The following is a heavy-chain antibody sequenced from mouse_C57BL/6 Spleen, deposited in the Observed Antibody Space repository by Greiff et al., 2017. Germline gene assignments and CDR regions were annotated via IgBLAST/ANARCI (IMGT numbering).Heavy chain of an antibody. CDR2: IDPSDSYT. Sequence: QVQLQQPGAELVMPGASVKLSCKASGYTFTSYWMHWVKQRPGQGLEWIGEIDPSDSYTNYNQKFKGKSTLTVDKSSSTAYMQLSSLTSEDSAVXYCAGTGTWDFDVWGTGTTVTVSS. CDR1: GYTFTSYW. CDR3: AGTGTWDFDV. J-gene: IGHJ1*03. D-gene: IGHD4-1*01. V-gene: IGHV1-69*01.